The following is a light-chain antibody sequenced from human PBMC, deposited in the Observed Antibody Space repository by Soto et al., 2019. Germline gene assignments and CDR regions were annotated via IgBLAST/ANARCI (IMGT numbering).Light chain of an antibody. V-gene: IGLV2-11*01. CDR2: DVS. Sequence: QSVLTQPRSVSGSPGQSVTISCTGTSSDVGANDYVSWYQQYPGKAPKFIIFDVSKRPTGIPDRFSGSKSGNTASLTISGLQPEDEADYYCCSYAGSYSYVVFGGGTQLTVL. J-gene: IGLJ2*01. CDR1: SSDVGANDY. CDR3: CSYAGSYSYVV.